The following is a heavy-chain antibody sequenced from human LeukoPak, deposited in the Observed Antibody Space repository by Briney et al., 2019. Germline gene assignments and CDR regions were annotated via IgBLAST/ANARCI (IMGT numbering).Heavy chain of an antibody. CDR3: ARVYECSGGSCRYGMDV. J-gene: IGHJ6*02. CDR1: GGSISSYY. Sequence: SETLSLTCTVSGGSISSYYWSWIRQPPGKGLEWVGYIYYSGSTNYNPSLKSRVTISVDNSKNKFYLQLSSVTAADTAVYYCARVYECSGGSCRYGMDVCGQGATVTVSS. V-gene: IGHV4-59*01. CDR2: IYYSGST. D-gene: IGHD2-15*01.